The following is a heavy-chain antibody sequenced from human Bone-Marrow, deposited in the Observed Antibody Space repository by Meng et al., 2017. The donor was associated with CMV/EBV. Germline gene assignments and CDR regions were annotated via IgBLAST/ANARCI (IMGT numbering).Heavy chain of an antibody. J-gene: IGHJ6*02. CDR1: GGSISSSSYY. D-gene: IGHD2-2*01. CDR3: ARANCSSTSCYSSYYYYGMDV. Sequence: GSLRLSCTVSGGSISSSSYYWSWIRQPPGKGLEWIGYIYYSGSTNYNPSLKSRVTISVDTSKNQFSLKLSSVTAADTAVDYCARANCSSTSCYSSYYYYGMDVWGQGTTVTVSS. CDR2: IYYSGST. V-gene: IGHV4-61*01.